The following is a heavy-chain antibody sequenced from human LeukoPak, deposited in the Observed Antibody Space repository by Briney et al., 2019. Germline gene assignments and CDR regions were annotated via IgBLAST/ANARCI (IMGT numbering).Heavy chain of an antibody. V-gene: IGHV3-23*01. D-gene: IGHD1-26*01. Sequence: GGSLRLSCAASGFTFTSYAMGWVRQAPGKGLEWVSAISGSGGRTYYADSVKGRFTISRDNSKNTLYLQMNSLRAEDTAVYYCAISPRIVGATTSAFDIWGQGTIVTVSS. CDR1: GFTFTSYA. J-gene: IGHJ3*02. CDR2: ISGSGGRT. CDR3: AISPRIVGATTSAFDI.